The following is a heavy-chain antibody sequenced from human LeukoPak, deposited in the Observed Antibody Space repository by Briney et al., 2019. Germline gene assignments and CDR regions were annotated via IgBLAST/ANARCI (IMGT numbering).Heavy chain of an antibody. CDR2: IYDSGST. CDR1: GGSVSSGGHY. J-gene: IGHJ5*02. V-gene: IGHV4-31*11. CDR3: ARGAIAAATP. Sequence: SQTLSLTCAVSGGSVSSGGHYWTWIRQHPGKGLEWIGDIYDSGSTRYNPSLKSQVIISVDTSKNQFSLRLSSVTAADTAVYYCARGAIAAATPWGQGTLVTVSS. D-gene: IGHD6-13*01.